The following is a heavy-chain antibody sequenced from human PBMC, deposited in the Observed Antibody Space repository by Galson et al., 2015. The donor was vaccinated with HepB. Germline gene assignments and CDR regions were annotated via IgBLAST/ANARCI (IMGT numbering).Heavy chain of an antibody. CDR3: ARGRDTFDY. V-gene: IGHV4-39*01. D-gene: IGHD3-10*01. J-gene: IGHJ4*02. CDR2: IYYSGST. Sequence: SETLSLTCTVSGGSISSSSYYWGWIRQPPGKGLEWIGSIYYSGSTYYNPSLKSRVTISVDTSKNQFSLKLSSVTAADTAVYYCARGRDTFDYSGQGTLVTVSS. CDR1: GGSISSSSYY.